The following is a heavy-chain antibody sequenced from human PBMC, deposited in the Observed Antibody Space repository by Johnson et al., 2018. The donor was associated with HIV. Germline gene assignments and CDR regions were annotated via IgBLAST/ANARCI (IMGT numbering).Heavy chain of an antibody. CDR3: TTYYGWAFDI. D-gene: IGHD3-10*01. V-gene: IGHV3-15*01. Sequence: VQLVESGGGLVKPGGSLRLSCAASIFTFKNAWMSWVRQAPGKGLEWVGRIKSKIDGGTTDYAAPVKGRFTISRDDSKNTLYMQMNSLKTEDTAVYYCTTYYGWAFDIWGQGTMVTVSS. J-gene: IGHJ3*02. CDR1: IFTFKNAW. CDR2: IKSKIDGGTT.